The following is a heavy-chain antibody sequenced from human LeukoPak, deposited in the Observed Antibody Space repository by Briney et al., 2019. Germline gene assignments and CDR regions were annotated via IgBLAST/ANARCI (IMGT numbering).Heavy chain of an antibody. CDR3: AKQSAVAGSFDY. CDR2: ISHDGNNK. CDR1: GFPFIDYG. V-gene: IGHV3-30*18. J-gene: IGHJ4*02. Sequence: GGSLRLSCAASGFPFIDYGMHWVRQAPGKGLEWVAVISHDGNNKYFADSMKGRFTISRDKSKNTLYLQMNSLRGDDTAVYHCAKQSAVAGSFDYWGQGTLVTVSS. D-gene: IGHD6-19*01.